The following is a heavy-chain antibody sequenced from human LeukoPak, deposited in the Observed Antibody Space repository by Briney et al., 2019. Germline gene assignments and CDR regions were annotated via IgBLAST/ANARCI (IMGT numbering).Heavy chain of an antibody. V-gene: IGHV3-30*02. D-gene: IGHD3-22*01. CDR2: IRYDGSNK. CDR1: GFTFSSYG. Sequence: GGSLRLSCAASGFTFSSYGMHWVRQAPGKGLEWVAFIRYDGSNKYYADSVKGRFTISRDNSKNTLYLQMNSLRAEDTAVYYCARAGSADYYDSSGYYYFDYWGQGTLVTVSS. CDR3: ARAGSADYYDSSGYYYFDY. J-gene: IGHJ4*02.